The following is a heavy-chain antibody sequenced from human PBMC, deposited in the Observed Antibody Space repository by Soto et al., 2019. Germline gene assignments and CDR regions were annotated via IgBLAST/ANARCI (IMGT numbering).Heavy chain of an antibody. CDR2: ISAYNGNT. CDR3: AMGGVYWYSSIQNWFDP. J-gene: IGHJ5*02. D-gene: IGHD6-13*01. Sequence: SVKVSCKASGYTFTSYGISWVRQAPGQGLEWMGWISAYNGNTNYAQKLQGRVTMTTDTSTSTAYMELRSLRSDDTAVYYCAMGGVYWYSSIQNWFDPWGQGTLVTVSA. CDR1: GYTFTSYG. V-gene: IGHV1-18*04.